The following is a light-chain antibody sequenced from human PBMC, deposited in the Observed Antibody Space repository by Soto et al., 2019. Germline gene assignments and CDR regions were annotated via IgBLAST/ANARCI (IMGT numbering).Light chain of an antibody. Sequence: SALTQPPTASGSPGQSVTISCTGSSSDVGSYNYVSWYQKHPGRAPKLVIFEVSKRPSGVPHRFSGSKSGNTASLTVSGLQAEDEADYYCSSYAGSHKLVFGGGTKLTVL. CDR2: EVS. V-gene: IGLV2-8*01. CDR3: SSYAGSHKLV. J-gene: IGLJ3*02. CDR1: SSDVGSYNY.